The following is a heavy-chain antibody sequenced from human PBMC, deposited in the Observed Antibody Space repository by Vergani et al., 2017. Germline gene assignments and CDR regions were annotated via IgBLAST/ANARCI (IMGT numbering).Heavy chain of an antibody. Sequence: EVQLVESGGGLVQPGGSLKLSCAASGFTFDDYAMHWVRQAPGKGLEWVSGISWNSGSIGYADSVKGRFTISRDNAKNSLYLQMNSLRAEDTALYYCASPYYYDSSGFDIWGQGTMVTVSS. J-gene: IGHJ3*02. D-gene: IGHD3-22*01. CDR3: ASPYYYDSSGFDI. CDR1: GFTFDDYA. CDR2: ISWNSGSI. V-gene: IGHV3-9*01.